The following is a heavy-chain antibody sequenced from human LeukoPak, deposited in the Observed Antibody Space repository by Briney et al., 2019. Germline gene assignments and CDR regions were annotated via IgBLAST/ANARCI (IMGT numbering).Heavy chain of an antibody. CDR3: ARGDRYYYYGMDV. CDR2: INHSGST. CDR1: GGSFSGYY. Sequence: SETLSLTCAVYGGSFSGYYWSWIRQPPGKGLEWIGEINHSGSTNHNPSLKSRVTISVDTSKNQFSLKLSSVTAADTAVYYCARGDRYYYYGMDVWGQGTTVTVSS. J-gene: IGHJ6*02. V-gene: IGHV4-34*01.